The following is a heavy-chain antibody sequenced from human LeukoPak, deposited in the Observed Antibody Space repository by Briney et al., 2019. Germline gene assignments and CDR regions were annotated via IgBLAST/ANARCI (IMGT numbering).Heavy chain of an antibody. V-gene: IGHV1-2*02. D-gene: IGHD2-2*02. CDR3: ARAMGRDRRVVVPAAIVRYGMDV. CDR2: INPNSGGT. J-gene: IGHJ6*02. CDR1: GYTFTGYY. Sequence: WASVKVSCKASGYTFTGYYMHWVRQAPGQGLEWMGWINPNSGGTNYAQKFQGRVTMTRDTSISTAYMELSRLRSDDTAVYYCARAMGRDRRVVVPAAIVRYGMDVWGQGTTVTVSS.